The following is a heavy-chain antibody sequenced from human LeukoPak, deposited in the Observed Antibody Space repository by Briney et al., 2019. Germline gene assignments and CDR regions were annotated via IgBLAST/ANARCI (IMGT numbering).Heavy chain of an antibody. CDR3: VAYTSSLRWFDP. V-gene: IGHV4-39*07. J-gene: IGHJ5*02. CDR2: IYYGGTT. CDR1: DDSISSISFY. Sequence: SETLSLTCTVSDDSISSISFYWGWIRQPPGKGLEWIGSIYYGGTTYYNPSLESRVTMSLDTSKKQFSLRLRPVTAADTAVYYCVAYTSSLRWFDPWGQGTLVIVSS. D-gene: IGHD6-13*01.